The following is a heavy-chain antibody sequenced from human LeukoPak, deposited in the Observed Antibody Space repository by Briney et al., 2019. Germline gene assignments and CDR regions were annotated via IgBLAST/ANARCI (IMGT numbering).Heavy chain of an antibody. CDR2: IYHSGST. CDR3: ARQAGYCSGGSCYGGWFDP. CDR1: GYSISSGYY. Sequence: SETLSLTCAVSGYSISSGYYWGWIRQPPGKGLEWIGSIYHSGSTYYNPSLKRRVTISVDTSKNQFSLKLSSVTAADTAVYYCARQAGYCSGGSCYGGWFDPWGQGTLVTVSS. V-gene: IGHV4-38-2*01. D-gene: IGHD2-15*01. J-gene: IGHJ5*02.